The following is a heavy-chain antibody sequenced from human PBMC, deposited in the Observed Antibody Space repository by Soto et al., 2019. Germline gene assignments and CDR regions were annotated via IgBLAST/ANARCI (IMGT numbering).Heavy chain of an antibody. CDR2: IWYDGSNK. J-gene: IGHJ6*03. Sequence: QVQLVESGGGVVQPGRSLRLSYAASGFTFSSYGMHWVRQAPGKGLEWVAVIWYDGSNKYYADSVKGRFTISRDNSKNTLYLQMNSLRAEDTAVYYCARDVGSSTEGLMDVWGKGTTVTVSS. D-gene: IGHD1-26*01. CDR1: GFTFSSYG. CDR3: ARDVGSSTEGLMDV. V-gene: IGHV3-33*01.